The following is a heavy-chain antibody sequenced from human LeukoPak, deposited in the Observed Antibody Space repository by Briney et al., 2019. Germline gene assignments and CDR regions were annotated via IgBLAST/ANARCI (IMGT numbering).Heavy chain of an antibody. J-gene: IGHJ4*02. CDR2: ISSSGSTI. Sequence: PGGSLRLSCAASGFTFSDYYMSWIRQAPGKGLEWVSYISSSGSTIYYADSVKGRFPISRDNAKNSLYLQMNSLRAEDTAVYYCARDPLAVAGMADYWGQGTLVTVSS. CDR1: GFTFSDYY. V-gene: IGHV3-11*01. CDR3: ARDPLAVAGMADY. D-gene: IGHD6-19*01.